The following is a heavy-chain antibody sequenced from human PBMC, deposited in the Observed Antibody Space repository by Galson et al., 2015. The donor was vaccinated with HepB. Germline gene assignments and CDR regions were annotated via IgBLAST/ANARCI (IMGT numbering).Heavy chain of an antibody. CDR2: IYSGGST. D-gene: IGHD3-10*01. J-gene: IGHJ5*02. Sequence: SLRLSCAASGFTVSSNYMSWVRQAPGKGLEWVSVIYSGGSTYYADSVKGRFTISRDNSKNTLYLQMNSLRAEDTAVYYCARVKRSTTMVRGKNWFDPWGQGTLVTVSS. V-gene: IGHV3-53*01. CDR1: GFTVSSNY. CDR3: ARVKRSTTMVRGKNWFDP.